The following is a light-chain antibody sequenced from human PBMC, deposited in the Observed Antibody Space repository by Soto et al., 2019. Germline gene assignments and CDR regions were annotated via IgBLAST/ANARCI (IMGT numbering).Light chain of an antibody. CDR2: DAS. Sequence: DIQMTQSPSTLSASLGDGVTITCRASQSISSWLAWYQQKPGKAPKLLIYDASSLESGVPSRFSGSGSGTEFTLTISSLQPDDFATYYCQHYNSYSEAFGQGTKVDIK. J-gene: IGKJ1*01. CDR3: QHYNSYSEA. V-gene: IGKV1-5*01. CDR1: QSISSW.